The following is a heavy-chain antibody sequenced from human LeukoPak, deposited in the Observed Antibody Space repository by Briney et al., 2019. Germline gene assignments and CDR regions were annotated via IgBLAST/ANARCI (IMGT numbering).Heavy chain of an antibody. Sequence: GGSLRLSCAASGFTVSSNYMTWVRQAPGKGLEWVSVIYSGGSTYYADSVKGRFTISRDILKNTLYLQMNSLRAEDTAVYYCARGPYYYGSGRNRNRLATYYFDYWGQGTLVTVSS. CDR3: ARGPYYYGSGRNRNRLATYYFDY. J-gene: IGHJ4*02. CDR1: GFTVSSNY. D-gene: IGHD3-10*01. V-gene: IGHV3-66*01. CDR2: IYSGGST.